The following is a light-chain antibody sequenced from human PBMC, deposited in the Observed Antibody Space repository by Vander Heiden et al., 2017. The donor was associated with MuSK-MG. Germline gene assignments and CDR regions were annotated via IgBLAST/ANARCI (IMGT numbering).Light chain of an antibody. J-gene: IGLJ1*01. CDR1: ASDIGGHDF. CDR2: DVN. V-gene: IGLV2-11*01. CDR3: CSYGDTTTYV. Sequence: QSALTQPRSVSGSPGQSVTISCLGTASDIGGHDFVSWYQQHPGGAPKLLIYDVNKRPSGVPDRFSGSKSGNTAYLTISGLRAGDEAEYHCCSYGDTTTYVFGAGTEVTV.